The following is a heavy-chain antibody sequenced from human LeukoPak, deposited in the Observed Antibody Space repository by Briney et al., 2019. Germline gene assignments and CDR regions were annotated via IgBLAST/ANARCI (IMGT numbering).Heavy chain of an antibody. D-gene: IGHD6-13*01. V-gene: IGHV1-2*02. J-gene: IGHJ4*02. CDR3: AKEARGTGYSSSWSNPRQFDY. CDR2: INPNSGGT. CDR1: GYTFTGYY. Sequence: ASVKVSCKASGYTFTGYYMHWVRQAPGQGLEWMGWINPNSGGTNYAQKFQGRVTMTRDTSISTAYMELSRLRSDDTAVYYCAKEARGTGYSSSWSNPRQFDYWGQGTLVTVSS.